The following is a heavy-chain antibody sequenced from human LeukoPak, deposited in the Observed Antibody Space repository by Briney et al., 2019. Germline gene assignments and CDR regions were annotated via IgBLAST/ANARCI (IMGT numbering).Heavy chain of an antibody. V-gene: IGHV6-1*01. D-gene: IGHD1-26*01. CDR1: GDSVSSNSAA. Sequence: SQTLSLTCAISGDSVSSNSAAWNWIRQSPSRGLEWPGRTYYRSKWLNDYAVSVKSRVTISPDTSKNQFSLQLNSVTPDDTAVYYCARQSSSNYYYTGMDVWGQGATVTVSS. CDR2: TYYRSKWLN. J-gene: IGHJ6*02. CDR3: ARQSSSNYYYTGMDV.